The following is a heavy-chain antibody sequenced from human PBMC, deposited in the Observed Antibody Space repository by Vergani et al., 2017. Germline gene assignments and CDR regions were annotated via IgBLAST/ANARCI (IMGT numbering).Heavy chain of an antibody. CDR3: ARDLFSDTAMVETYYYYGMDV. V-gene: IGHV3-21*01. J-gene: IGHJ6*02. Sequence: EVQLVESGGGLVKPGGSLRLSCAASGFTFSSYSMNWVRQAPGKGLEWGSSISSSSSYIYYADTVKGRLTISRDNAKNSLYLQMNSLRAEDTAVYYCARDLFSDTAMVETYYYYGMDVWGQGTTVTVSS. CDR2: ISSSSSYI. D-gene: IGHD5-18*01. CDR1: GFTFSSYS.